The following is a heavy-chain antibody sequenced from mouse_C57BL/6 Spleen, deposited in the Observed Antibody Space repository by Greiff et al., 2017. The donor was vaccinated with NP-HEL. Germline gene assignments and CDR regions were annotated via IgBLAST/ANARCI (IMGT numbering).Heavy chain of an antibody. CDR1: GYTFTSYW. CDR2: IYPGSGST. V-gene: IGHV1-55*01. CDR3: ARERGYYSNYPDY. Sequence: QVQLQHSGAELVKPGASVKMSCKASGYTFTSYWITWVKQRPGQGLEWIGDIYPGSGSTNYNEKFKSKATLTVDTSSSTAYMQLSSLTSEDSAVYYCARERGYYSNYPDYWGQGTTLTVSS. J-gene: IGHJ2*01. D-gene: IGHD2-5*01.